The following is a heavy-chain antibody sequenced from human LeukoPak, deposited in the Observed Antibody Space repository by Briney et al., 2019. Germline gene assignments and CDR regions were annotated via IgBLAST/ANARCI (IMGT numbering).Heavy chain of an antibody. D-gene: IGHD3-22*01. CDR3: VMSYYDSSGYQTLCY. J-gene: IGHJ4*02. CDR2: INPSDGNT. CDR1: GYTFTSYY. Sequence: ASVKVSCKASGYTFTSYYMHWVRQAPGQGLEWMGIINPSDGNTNYAQKFQGRVTMTRDMSTSTVYMELSSLRSEDTAVYYCVMSYYDSSGYQTLCYWGQGTLVTVSS. V-gene: IGHV1-46*01.